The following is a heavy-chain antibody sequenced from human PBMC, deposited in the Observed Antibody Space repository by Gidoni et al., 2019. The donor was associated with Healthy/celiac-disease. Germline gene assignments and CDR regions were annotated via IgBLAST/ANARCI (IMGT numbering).Heavy chain of an antibody. D-gene: IGHD1-26*01. CDR3: AKASGSGSYFPCDY. Sequence: EVQLLESGGGLVQPGGSLRLSCAASGFTFSSYAMSWVRQAPGKGLEWVSAIRGSGGSTYYADSVKGRFTISRDNSKNTLYLQMNSLRAEDTAVYYCAKASGSGSYFPCDYWGQGTLVTVSS. V-gene: IGHV3-23*01. CDR2: IRGSGGST. J-gene: IGHJ4*02. CDR1: GFTFSSYA.